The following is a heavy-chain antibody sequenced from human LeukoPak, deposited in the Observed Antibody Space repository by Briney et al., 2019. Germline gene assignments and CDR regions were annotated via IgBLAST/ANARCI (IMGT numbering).Heavy chain of an antibody. CDR1: GFTFSSYW. CDR2: INSDGSST. J-gene: IGHJ6*02. V-gene: IGHV3-74*01. Sequence: GGSLRLSCAASGFTFSSYWMHWVRQAPGKGLVWVSRINSDGSSTSYADSVKGRFTISRDNAKNTLYLQMNSLRAEDTAVYYCAKSRRVGATWFGMDVWGQGTTVTVSS. D-gene: IGHD1-26*01. CDR3: AKSRRVGATWFGMDV.